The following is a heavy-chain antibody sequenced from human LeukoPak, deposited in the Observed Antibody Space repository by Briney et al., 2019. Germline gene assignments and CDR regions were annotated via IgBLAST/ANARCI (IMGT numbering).Heavy chain of an antibody. J-gene: IGHJ4*02. D-gene: IGHD6-13*01. CDR1: GFTFTGYY. CDR2: INPNSGGT. CDR3: ARTIVAAVGRDY. V-gene: IGHV1-2*02. Sequence: ASVKLSCKASGFTFTGYYLHWVRQAPGQGLEWLGWINPNSGGTNYAQKFQGRVTMTRDTSVNTAYMELSGLRSDDTAVYFCARTIVAAVGRDYWGQGTLVTVSS.